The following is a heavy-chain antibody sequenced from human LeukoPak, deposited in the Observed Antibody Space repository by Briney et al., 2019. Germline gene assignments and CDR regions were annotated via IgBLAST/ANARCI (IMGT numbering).Heavy chain of an antibody. V-gene: IGHV5-51*01. Sequence: GESLKISCKGSGYSFVDYWIGWVRQMPGKGPEWMGIIFPHESDIKYNPPFQGQVTISVDNSISTAYVQWSSLKASDTAIYYCPRYDIRGCTNTNCFTSYFYYGMDVWGQGTTVTVSS. CDR1: GYSFVDYW. D-gene: IGHD2-2*02. CDR3: PRYDIRGCTNTNCFTSYFYYGMDV. CDR2: IFPHESDI. J-gene: IGHJ6*02.